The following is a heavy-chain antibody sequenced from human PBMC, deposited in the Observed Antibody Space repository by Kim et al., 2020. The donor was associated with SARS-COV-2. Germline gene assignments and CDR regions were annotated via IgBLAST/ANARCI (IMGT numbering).Heavy chain of an antibody. CDR3: ARPLKLTLRTPLDI. D-gene: IGHD1-7*01. CDR2: IFDSGTT. CDR1: GGSISGSDYY. Sequence: SETLSLTCTVSGGSISGSDYYWGWIRQPPGKGLEWIGSIFDSGTTYYNPSLRSRVTISVDTSKNQFSLRLSSVTAADTAVYYCARPLKLTLRTPLDIWGQGTVVSVSS. V-gene: IGHV4-39*01. J-gene: IGHJ3*02.